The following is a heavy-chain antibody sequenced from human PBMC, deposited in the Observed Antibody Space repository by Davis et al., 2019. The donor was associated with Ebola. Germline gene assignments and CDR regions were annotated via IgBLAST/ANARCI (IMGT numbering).Heavy chain of an antibody. CDR2: IIPIFGTA. CDR1: GGTFSSYA. D-gene: IGHD3-10*01. V-gene: IGHV1-69*13. CDR3: ARRAQHPRRAWFDP. Sequence: SVKVSCKASGGTFSSYAISWVRQAPGQGLEWMGGIIPIFGTANYAQKFQGRVTITADESTSTAHMELSSLRSEDTAVYYCARRAQHPRRAWFDPWGQGTLVTVSS. J-gene: IGHJ5*02.